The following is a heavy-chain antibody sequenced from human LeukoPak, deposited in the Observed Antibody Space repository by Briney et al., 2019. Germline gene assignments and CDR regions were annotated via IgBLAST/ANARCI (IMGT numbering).Heavy chain of an antibody. D-gene: IGHD1-26*01. CDR3: ARERVGSHADY. V-gene: IGHV3-48*01. J-gene: IGHJ4*02. CDR2: ISGSSNTI. CDR1: GFTFSSSA. Sequence: PGGSLRLSCAASGFTFSSSAMTWVRRAPGKGLEWVSYISGSSNTIYYADSVKGRFTISRDNAKNSLYLQMNSLRADDTAVYYCARERVGSHADYWGQGTLVTVSS.